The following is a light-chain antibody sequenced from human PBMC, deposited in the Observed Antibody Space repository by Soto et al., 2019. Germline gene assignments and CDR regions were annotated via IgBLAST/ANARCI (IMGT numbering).Light chain of an antibody. CDR2: SNN. J-gene: IGLJ3*02. V-gene: IGLV1-44*01. CDR3: AAWDGSLNGWV. CDR1: SSNIGSNT. Sequence: QSVLTQPPSASGTPGQRVTISCSGSSSNIGSNTVNWYQQLPGTAPKLLIYSNNQRPSGVPDRFSGSKSGTSASLAISGLQSEDEADYYCAAWDGSLNGWVFGGEAKLTVL.